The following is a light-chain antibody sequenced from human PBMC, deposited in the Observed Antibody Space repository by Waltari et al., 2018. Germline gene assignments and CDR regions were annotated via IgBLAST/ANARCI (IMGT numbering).Light chain of an antibody. J-gene: IGLJ2*01. CDR2: EAT. CDR1: YYDIGNYEL. V-gene: IGLV2-23*01. Sequence: QSALTQPASVSGSPGQSVTISCTGTYYDIGNYELFSWYQQYPGKAPRLIIYEATSRPSWVSNRFSASKSGNTASLTISGLQTEDEAHYYCCSYAGENTMIFGGGTRLTVL. CDR3: CSYAGENTMI.